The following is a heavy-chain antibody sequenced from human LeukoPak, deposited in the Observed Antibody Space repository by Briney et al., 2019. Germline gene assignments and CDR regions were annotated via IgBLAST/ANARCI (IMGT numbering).Heavy chain of an antibody. CDR3: ARMAQPTVVTRWFDP. CDR2: IYPGDSDT. V-gene: IGHV5-51*01. D-gene: IGHD4-23*01. Sequence: GESLKISCKGSGYSFTSYWIDWVRQMPGKGLEWMGIIYPGDSDTRYSPSFQGQVTISADKSISTAYLQWSSLKASDTAMYYCARMAQPTVVTRWFDPWGQGTLVTVSS. J-gene: IGHJ5*02. CDR1: GYSFTSYW.